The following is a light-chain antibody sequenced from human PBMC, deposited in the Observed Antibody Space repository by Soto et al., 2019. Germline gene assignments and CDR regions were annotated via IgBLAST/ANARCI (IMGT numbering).Light chain of an antibody. CDR3: QQANSFPPT. Sequence: DIQMTQSPSSVSASVGDRVTITCRASQRIASWLAWYQQRPGKAPKLLIYAASSLQSGVPSRFSGSGSGTDFTLTINSLQPEDFETYYCQQANSFPPTFGGGTKVDI. CDR2: AAS. J-gene: IGKJ4*01. V-gene: IGKV1-12*01. CDR1: QRIASW.